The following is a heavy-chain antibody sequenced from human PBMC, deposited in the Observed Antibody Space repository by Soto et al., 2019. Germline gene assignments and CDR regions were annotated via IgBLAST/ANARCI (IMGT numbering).Heavy chain of an antibody. D-gene: IGHD3-16*01. J-gene: IGHJ4*02. CDR3: GRGGGNYAY. V-gene: IGHV4-59*01. Sequence: SETLSLTCTVSGGSISSYYWSWIRQPPGKGLEWIGYIYYSGSTNYNPSLKSRVTISVDTSKNQFSLKLSSVTAGDTAVYYGGRGGGNYAYGGQGTRFTASP. CDR2: IYYSGST. CDR1: GGSISSYY.